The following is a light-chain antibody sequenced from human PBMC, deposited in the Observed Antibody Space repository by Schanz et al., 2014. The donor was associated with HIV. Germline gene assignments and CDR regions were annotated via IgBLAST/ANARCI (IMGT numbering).Light chain of an antibody. Sequence: DIQMTQFPSTLSASVGDRVTITCRASQSIGDSLAWFQQKPGRAPQLLIYAASTLQSGVPSRFSGSASGTDFTLTISALQSEDFATYYCQQYYNYPPTFGGGTKVEIK. CDR3: QQYYNYPPT. J-gene: IGKJ4*01. CDR2: AAS. V-gene: IGKV1-5*01. CDR1: QSIGDS.